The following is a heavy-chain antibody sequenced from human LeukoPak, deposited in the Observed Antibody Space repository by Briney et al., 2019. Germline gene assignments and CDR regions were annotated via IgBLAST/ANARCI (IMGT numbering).Heavy chain of an antibody. Sequence: GGSLRLSCAASGFTFSSYAMSWVRQAPGKGLEWVSGVSDSGGSSYNADSVKGRFTISRDNSKDTLYLQMNSLRAEDTALYYCAKSKDGYNIVDYWGQGTLVTVSS. D-gene: IGHD5-24*01. V-gene: IGHV3-23*01. CDR2: VSDSGGSS. CDR1: GFTFSSYA. CDR3: AKSKDGYNIVDY. J-gene: IGHJ4*02.